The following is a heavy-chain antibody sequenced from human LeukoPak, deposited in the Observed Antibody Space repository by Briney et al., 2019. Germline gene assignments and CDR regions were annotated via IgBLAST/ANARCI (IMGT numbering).Heavy chain of an antibody. CDR3: ARGFRPTMIVVADDY. V-gene: IGHV1-18*01. CDR2: ISAYNGNT. J-gene: IGHJ4*02. Sequence: ASVKASCKASGYTFTSYGISWVRQAPGQGLEWMGWISAYNGNTNYAQKLQGRVTMTTDTSTSTAYMELRSLRSDDTAVYYCARGFRPTMIVVADDYWGQGTLVTVSS. CDR1: GYTFTSYG. D-gene: IGHD3-22*01.